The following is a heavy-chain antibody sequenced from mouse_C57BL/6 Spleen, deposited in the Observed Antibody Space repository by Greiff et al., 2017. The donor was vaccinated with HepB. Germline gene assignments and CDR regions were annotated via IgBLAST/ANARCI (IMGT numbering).Heavy chain of an antibody. J-gene: IGHJ2*01. V-gene: IGHV1-53*01. Sequence: QVQLQQPGTELVKPGASVKLSCKASGYTFTSYWMHWVKQRPGQGLEWIGNINPSNGGTNYNEKFKSKATLTVDKSSSTAYMQLSSLTSEDSAVYYGARGRGYYSNYVDYWGQGTTLTVSS. CDR2: INPSNGGT. D-gene: IGHD2-5*01. CDR3: ARGRGYYSNYVDY. CDR1: GYTFTSYW.